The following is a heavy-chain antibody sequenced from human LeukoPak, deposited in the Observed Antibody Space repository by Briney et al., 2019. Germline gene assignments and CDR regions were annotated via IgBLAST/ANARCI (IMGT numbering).Heavy chain of an antibody. J-gene: IGHJ6*02. CDR2: INHSGST. D-gene: IGHD5-18*01. CDR3: ARVQLWPFYYYYGMDV. V-gene: IGHV4-34*01. CDR1: GGSISTYY. Sequence: PSETLSLTCTVSGGSISTYYWGWIRQPPGKGLEWIGEINHSGSTNYNPSLKSRVTISVDTSKNQFSLKLSSVTAADTAVYYCARVQLWPFYYYYGMDVWGQGTTVTVSS.